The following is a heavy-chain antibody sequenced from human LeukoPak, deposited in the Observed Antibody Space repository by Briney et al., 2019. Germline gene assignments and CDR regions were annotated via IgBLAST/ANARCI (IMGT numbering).Heavy chain of an antibody. CDR2: ISGNGGST. CDR1: GFTFSSYA. Sequence: GGSLRLSCAASGFTFSSYAMNWVRQAPGKGLEWVSAISGNGGSTYYADSVKGRFTISRDNSKNTLYLQIDSLRAEDTAVYYCAKEGPYDFWSGHASAFDIWGQGTKVTVSS. D-gene: IGHD3-3*01. J-gene: IGHJ3*02. CDR3: AKEGPYDFWSGHASAFDI. V-gene: IGHV3-23*01.